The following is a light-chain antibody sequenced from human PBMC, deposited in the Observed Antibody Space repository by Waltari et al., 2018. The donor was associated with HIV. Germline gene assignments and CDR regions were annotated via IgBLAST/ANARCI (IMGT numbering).Light chain of an antibody. CDR2: DVS. Sequence: AIQLTQSPSSLSASVGDTVIITCRTSQGISAALAWYRQKPGKTPELLIYDVSTLQSGVPSKFSGSGSGTDFTLTINSLQPEDSATYYCQQFNNYPLTFGQGTRLEIK. CDR3: QQFNNYPLT. CDR1: QGISAA. J-gene: IGKJ5*01. V-gene: IGKV1D-13*01.